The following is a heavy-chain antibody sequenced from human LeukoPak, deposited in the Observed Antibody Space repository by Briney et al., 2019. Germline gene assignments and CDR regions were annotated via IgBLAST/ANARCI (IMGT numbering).Heavy chain of an antibody. CDR1: GFTFSSYG. D-gene: IGHD6-13*01. Sequence: GGSLRLSCAASGFTFSSYGMSWVRQAPGKGLEWVSAISGSGGSTYYADSVKGRFTISRDNSKNTLYLQMNSLRAEDTAVYYCANSSPSGNIAAAGERWFDPWGQGTLVTVSS. V-gene: IGHV3-23*01. CDR3: ANSSPSGNIAAAGERWFDP. CDR2: ISGSGGST. J-gene: IGHJ5*02.